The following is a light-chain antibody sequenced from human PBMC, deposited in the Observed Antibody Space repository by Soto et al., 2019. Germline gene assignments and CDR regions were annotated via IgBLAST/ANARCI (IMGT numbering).Light chain of an antibody. J-gene: IGKJ4*01. Sequence: EIQMTQSPSSLSASVGDRVTITCRASQSISSYLNWYQQKPGKAPKLLIYAASSLQSGVPSRFSGGGSGTDFTLTISSPQPEDFATYSCQQSYSTPLTFGGGTKV. V-gene: IGKV1-39*01. CDR3: QQSYSTPLT. CDR2: AAS. CDR1: QSISSY.